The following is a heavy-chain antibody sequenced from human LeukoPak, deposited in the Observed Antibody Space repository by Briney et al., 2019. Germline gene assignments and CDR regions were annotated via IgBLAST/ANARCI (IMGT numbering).Heavy chain of an antibody. D-gene: IGHD3-22*01. CDR1: GFTFSSYW. CDR3: ARGADSSGYYFPYYFDY. V-gene: IGHV3-7*01. CDR2: IKQDGSEK. Sequence: GGSLRLSCAASGFTFSSYWMSWVRQAPGKGLEWVANIKQDGSEKYYVDSVKGRFTISRDNAKNSLYLQMNSLRAEDTAVYYCARGADSSGYYFPYYFDYWGQGTLVTVSS. J-gene: IGHJ4*02.